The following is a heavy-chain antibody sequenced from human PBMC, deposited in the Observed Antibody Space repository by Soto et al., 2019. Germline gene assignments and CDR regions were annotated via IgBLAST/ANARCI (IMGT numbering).Heavy chain of an antibody. CDR1: GYTFTSYD. Sequence: QVQLVQSGAEVKKPGASVKVSCKASGYTFTSYDINWVRHATGQGLEWMGWMNPNSGNTAYAQKFQGRVTMTRNTSISTAYMELSSLISEDTAVYYCAREALFRMDVWGRGTTVTVSS. CDR2: MNPNSGNT. CDR3: AREALFRMDV. D-gene: IGHD3-10*02. V-gene: IGHV1-8*01. J-gene: IGHJ6*02.